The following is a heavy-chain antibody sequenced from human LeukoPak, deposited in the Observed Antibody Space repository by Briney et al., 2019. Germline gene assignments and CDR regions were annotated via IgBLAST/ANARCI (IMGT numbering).Heavy chain of an antibody. V-gene: IGHV3-33*01. CDR3: AREKRTKGEAPLDI. CDR2: IWYDGSNK. Sequence: GGSLRLSCAASGFTFSSYGMHWVRQAPGKGLEWVAVIWYDGSNKYYADSVKGRFTISRDNSKNTLYLQMNSLRAEDTAVYYCAREKRTKGEAPLDIWGQGTMVTVSS. CDR1: GFTFSSYG. D-gene: IGHD1-14*01. J-gene: IGHJ3*02.